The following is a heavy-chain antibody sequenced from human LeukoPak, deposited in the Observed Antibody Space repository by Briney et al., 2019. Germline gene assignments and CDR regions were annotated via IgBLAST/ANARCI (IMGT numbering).Heavy chain of an antibody. CDR3: ARVFLTGYPYYFDY. CDR1: GFTFSSYW. V-gene: IGHV3-7*01. D-gene: IGHD3-9*01. CDR2: IKQDGSEK. J-gene: IGHJ4*02. Sequence: RGSLRLSCAASGFTFSSYWMSWVRQAPGKRLEWVANIKQDGSEKYYVDSVKGRFTISRDNAKNSLYLQMNSLRAEDTAVYYCARVFLTGYPYYFDYWGQGTLVTVSS.